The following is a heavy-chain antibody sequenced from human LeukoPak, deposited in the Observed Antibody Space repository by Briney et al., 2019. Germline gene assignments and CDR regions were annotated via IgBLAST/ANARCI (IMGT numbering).Heavy chain of an antibody. Sequence: SETLSLTCAVSGGSISSSNWWSWVRPPPGKGLEWIGQIYHSGSTNYNPPLKSRVTISVDKSKNQFSLKLRSVTAADTAVYYCARPLSLGYCSGGSCYGRGAWFDRWGQGTLVTVSS. D-gene: IGHD2-15*01. J-gene: IGHJ5*02. CDR3: ARPLSLGYCSGGSCYGRGAWFDR. CDR2: IYHSGST. V-gene: IGHV4-4*02. CDR1: GGSISSSNW.